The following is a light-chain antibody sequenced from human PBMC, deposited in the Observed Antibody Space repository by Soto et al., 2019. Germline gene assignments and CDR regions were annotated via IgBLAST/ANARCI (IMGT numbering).Light chain of an antibody. CDR2: LAS. J-gene: IGKJ4*01. Sequence: DIVMTQSPDSLAVSLGERATINCKSSQSVLKSSDNKNYLAWYQQKPGQPPKLLIYLASTRKSGAPNRFSGSGSGTDFTLTISSLQAEDVAAYFCKPYHRHQVSVGGGTKVEIK. CDR3: KPYHRHQVS. CDR1: QSVLKSSDNKNY. V-gene: IGKV4-1*01.